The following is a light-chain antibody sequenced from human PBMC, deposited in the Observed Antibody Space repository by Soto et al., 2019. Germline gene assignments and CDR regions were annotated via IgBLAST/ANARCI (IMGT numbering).Light chain of an antibody. CDR3: QQYGSSPRT. Sequence: DNVLTQSPGPLSLSPGERATLSCKGSQSVSSNFLAWYQQKPGQAPRLLIYGASNRATGIPDRFSGSGSGTDCTLTISRMEPEDFAVYCCQQYGSSPRTFGQGTKVDIK. CDR2: GAS. V-gene: IGKV3-20*01. J-gene: IGKJ1*01. CDR1: QSVSSNF.